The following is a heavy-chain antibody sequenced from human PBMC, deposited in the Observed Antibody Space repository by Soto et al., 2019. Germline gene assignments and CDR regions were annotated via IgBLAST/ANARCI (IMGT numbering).Heavy chain of an antibody. V-gene: IGHV1-18*01. CDR2: ISAYNGNT. Sequence: ASVKVSCKASGYTFTSYGISWVRQAPGQGLEWMGWISAYNGNTNYAQKLQGRVTMTTDTSTSTAYMELRSLRSDDTAVYYCARYCSGGSCYSDHYYYYMDVWGKGTTVTVSS. CDR3: ARYCSGGSCYSDHYYYYMDV. J-gene: IGHJ6*03. CDR1: GYTFTSYG. D-gene: IGHD2-15*01.